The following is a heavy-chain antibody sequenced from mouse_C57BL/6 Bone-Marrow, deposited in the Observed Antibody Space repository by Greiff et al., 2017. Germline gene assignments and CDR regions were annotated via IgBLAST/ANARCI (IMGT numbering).Heavy chain of an antibody. CDR3: ARNCGNSLYYAMDY. CDR2: IWTGGGT. D-gene: IGHD2-1*01. CDR1: GFSLTSYA. Sequence: VQLQESGPGLVAPSQSLSITCTVSGFSLTSYAISWVRQPPGKGLEWLGVIWTGGGTNYNSALNSSLSISKDNSKSQVFLKMNSLQTDDTARYYCARNCGNSLYYAMDYWGQGTSVTVSS. V-gene: IGHV2-9-1*01. J-gene: IGHJ4*01.